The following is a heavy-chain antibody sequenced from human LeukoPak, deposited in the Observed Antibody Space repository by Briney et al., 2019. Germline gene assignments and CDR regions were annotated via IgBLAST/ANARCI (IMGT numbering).Heavy chain of an antibody. CDR3: TSDEGEDTSY. CDR2: IRSKAYGGTA. J-gene: IGHJ4*02. Sequence: PGGSLRLSCTGSGFIFGDYAMNWVRQAPGKGLEWVGVIRSKAYGGTAEYAASVKGGFTISRDDSKSIAYLQMSSLKTEDTAVYYCTSDEGEDTSYWGQGTLVTVSS. D-gene: IGHD1-26*01. CDR1: GFIFGDYA. V-gene: IGHV3-49*04.